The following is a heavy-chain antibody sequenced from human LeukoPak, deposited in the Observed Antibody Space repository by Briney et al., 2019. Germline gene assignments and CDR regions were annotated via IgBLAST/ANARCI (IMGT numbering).Heavy chain of an antibody. CDR1: GFTFSSYA. D-gene: IGHD5-24*01. V-gene: IGHV3-30*04. J-gene: IGHJ4*02. CDR3: ARDEDGPFDY. Sequence: GGSLRLSCAASGFTFSSYAMHWVRQAPGKGLEWVAVISYDGSSKYYADSVKGRFTISRDNSKNTLYLQMNSLRAEDTAVYYCARDEDGPFDYWGQGTLVTVSS. CDR2: ISYDGSSK.